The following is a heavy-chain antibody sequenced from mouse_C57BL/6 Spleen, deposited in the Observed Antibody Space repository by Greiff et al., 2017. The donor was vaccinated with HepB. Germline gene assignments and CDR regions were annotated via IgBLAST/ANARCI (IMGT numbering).Heavy chain of an antibody. J-gene: IGHJ2*01. CDR1: GYAFSSYW. CDR3: ARLEDYVSYFDY. CDR2: IYPGDGDT. D-gene: IGHD2-4*01. V-gene: IGHV1-80*01. Sequence: VQLQESGAELVKPGASVKISCKASGYAFSSYWMNWVKQRPGKGLEWIGQIYPGDGDTNYNGKFKGKATLTADKSSSTSYMQLSSLTSEDSAVYLYARLEDYVSYFDYGGQGTPLTVAS.